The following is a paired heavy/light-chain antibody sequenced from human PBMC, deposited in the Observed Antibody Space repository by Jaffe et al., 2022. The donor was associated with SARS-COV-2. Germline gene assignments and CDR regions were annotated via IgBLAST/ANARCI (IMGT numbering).Light chain of an antibody. CDR3: QTWGTDTRV. CDR2: VNSDGSH. CDR1: SGHSSYA. V-gene: IGLV4-69*01. J-gene: IGLJ3*02. Sequence: QPVLTQSPSASASLGASVKLTCTLSSGHSSYAIAWHQQQPEKGPRYLMKVNSDGSHSKGDGIPDRFSGSSSGAERHLTISSLQSEDEADYYCQTWGTDTRVFGGGTKLTVL.
Heavy chain of an antibody. CDR1: GFTFSNYD. V-gene: IGHV3-13*01. CDR3: ARGGYSHDNRYFDL. J-gene: IGHJ2*01. Sequence: EVQLVESGGGLVQPGGSLRLSCAASGFTFSNYDMHWVRQATGKGLEWVSGFGTAGDTYYPGSVKGRFTISRENAKNSLYLQMNSLRAGDTAVYYCARGGYSHDNRYFDLWGRGTLVTVSS. CDR2: FGTAGDT. D-gene: IGHD5-18*01.